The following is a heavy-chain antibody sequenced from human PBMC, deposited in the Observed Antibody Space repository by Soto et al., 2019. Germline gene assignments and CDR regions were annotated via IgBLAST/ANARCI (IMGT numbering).Heavy chain of an antibody. Sequence: EVQLVESGGGLIQPGGSLRLSCAASGFTVGNNYMSWVRQAPGKGLEWVSLIYSTGTTKYADSVKGRFTVSRDNAKNTLYIQMNSLRAEDTAVYYCAKDGRVSGSHYNSFGYWGQGTLVTVSS. J-gene: IGHJ4*02. CDR1: GFTVGNNY. CDR2: IYSTGTT. V-gene: IGHV3-53*01. D-gene: IGHD3-10*01. CDR3: AKDGRVSGSHYNSFGY.